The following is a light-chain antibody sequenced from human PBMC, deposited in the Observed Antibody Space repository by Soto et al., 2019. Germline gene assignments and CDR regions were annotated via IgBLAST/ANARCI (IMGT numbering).Light chain of an antibody. CDR1: TSDVGRYNY. CDR3: NSFTTSSTYV. V-gene: IGLV2-14*03. Sequence: QSVLTQPASVSGSPGQSISISCTGTTSDVGRYNYVSWYQQHPGKAPKLMIYDVSYRPSWVSNRFSGSKSGITASLTISGLQAEDEAAYYCNSFTTSSTYVFGTGTKVTV. J-gene: IGLJ1*01. CDR2: DVS.